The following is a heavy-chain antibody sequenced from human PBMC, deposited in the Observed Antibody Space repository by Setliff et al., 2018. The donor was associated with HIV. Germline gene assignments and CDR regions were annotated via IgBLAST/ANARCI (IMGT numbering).Heavy chain of an antibody. CDR1: GVTFRRFA. CDR3: ATNPEMATINYYYYYMDV. V-gene: IGHV1-69*13. Sequence: SVKVSCKASGVTFRRFAFSWVVQAPGQGLEWMGQIIPIFGTPRYAQKFQGRVTITADESTSTVYMELSSLRSEDTAVYYCATNPEMATINYYYYYMDVWGKGTTVTVSS. CDR2: IIPIFGTP. D-gene: IGHD5-12*01. J-gene: IGHJ6*03.